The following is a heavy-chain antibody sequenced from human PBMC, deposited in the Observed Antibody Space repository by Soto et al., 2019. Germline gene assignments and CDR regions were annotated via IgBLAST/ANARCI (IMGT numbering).Heavy chain of an antibody. CDR2: ISYSGST. CDR1: GGSISSSNYY. J-gene: IGHJ5*02. Sequence: QLQLQESGPGLVKPSETLSLTCTVSGGSISSSNYYWGWIRQPPGKGLEWIGSISYSGSTYYNPSRKRRVTISVDTSTNQFSLKLSSVTAADTAVYYRAPQAVGGSYVYPFAPWGQGTLVTVSS. CDR3: APQAVGGSYVYPFAP. V-gene: IGHV4-39*01. D-gene: IGHD2-15*01.